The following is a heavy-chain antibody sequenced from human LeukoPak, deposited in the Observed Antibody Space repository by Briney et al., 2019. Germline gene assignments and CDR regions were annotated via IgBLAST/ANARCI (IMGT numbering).Heavy chain of an antibody. CDR1: GFTVSSNY. CDR2: IYSGGST. J-gene: IGHJ3*02. Sequence: PGGSLRLSCAASGFTVSSNYMSWVRQAPGKGLEWVSVIYSGGSTYYADSVKGRFTISRDNSKSTLYLQMNSLRAEDTAVYYCARDLPSYDYVWGSYRHDAFDIWGQGTMVTVSS. D-gene: IGHD3-16*02. V-gene: IGHV3-53*01. CDR3: ARDLPSYDYVWGSYRHDAFDI.